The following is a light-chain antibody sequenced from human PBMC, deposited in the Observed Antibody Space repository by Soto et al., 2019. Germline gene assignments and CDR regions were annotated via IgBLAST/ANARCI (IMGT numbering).Light chain of an antibody. J-gene: IGKJ5*01. Sequence: DIQMTQSPSTLSASVGDRVTITCRASQSISIWLAWYQQKPGKAPKLLIYDASSLESGVSSRFSGSGSGTEFTLTIRSLQPEDFATYYCQHYHKWPITFGQGTRLEIK. CDR3: QHYHKWPIT. V-gene: IGKV1-5*01. CDR2: DAS. CDR1: QSISIW.